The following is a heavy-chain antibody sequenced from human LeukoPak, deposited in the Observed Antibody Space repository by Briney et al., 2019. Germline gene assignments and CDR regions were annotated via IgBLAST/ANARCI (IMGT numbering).Heavy chain of an antibody. CDR1: GGSISNYY. V-gene: IGHV4-59*01. Sequence: SETLSLTCTVSGGSISNYYWSWIRQPPGKGLEWIGYIYYSGSTNYNPSLKSRVTISVDTSKNQFSLKLSSVTAADTAVYYCARTTKAHSWQTRYYSYYMDVWGKGTTVTVSS. D-gene: IGHD6-13*01. CDR3: ARTTKAHSWQTRYYSYYMDV. J-gene: IGHJ6*03. CDR2: IYYSGST.